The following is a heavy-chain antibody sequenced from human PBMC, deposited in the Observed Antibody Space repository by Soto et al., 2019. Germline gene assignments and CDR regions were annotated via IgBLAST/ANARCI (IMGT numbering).Heavy chain of an antibody. V-gene: IGHV1-69*01. D-gene: IGHD1-1*01. CDR2: IIPIFGTA. CDR1: GGTFNRYT. J-gene: IGHJ6*02. Sequence: VQLVQSGAEVKKPGSSVKLSCKASGGTFNRYTISWVRQAPGQGLEWMGGIIPIFGTANYAQKFQGRVAINADESTSAAYMELRSLRSEDTAVYYCALWGFRDGNNSKYNYSGRDVWGQWTTVTVSS. CDR3: ALWGFRDGNNSKYNYSGRDV.